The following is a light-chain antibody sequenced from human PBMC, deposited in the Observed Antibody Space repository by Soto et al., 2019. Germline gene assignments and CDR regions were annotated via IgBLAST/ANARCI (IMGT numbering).Light chain of an antibody. Sequence: QAVVTQPPSASGTPGQRVTISCSTSSSNLGDNAVNWYQHVPGTAPKLLIYSYDQRPSGVPDRFSGSKSGTSASLAISGLQSEDEADCYCAAWDASLDGYVFGTGTKLTVL. V-gene: IGLV1-44*01. CDR2: SYD. CDR1: SSNLGDNA. CDR3: AAWDASLDGYV. J-gene: IGLJ1*01.